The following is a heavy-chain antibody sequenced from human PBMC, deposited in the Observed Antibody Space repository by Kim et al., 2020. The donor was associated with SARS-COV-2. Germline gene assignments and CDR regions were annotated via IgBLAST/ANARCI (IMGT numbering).Heavy chain of an antibody. CDR2: ISAYNGNT. D-gene: IGHD2-2*03. CDR3: ARDHGWILAPYYFDY. V-gene: IGHV1-18*04. CDR1: GYTFTSYG. Sequence: ASVKVSCKASGYTFTSYGISWVRQAPGQGLEWMGWISAYNGNTNYAQKLQGRVTMTTDTSTSTAYMELRSLRSDDTAVYYCARDHGWILAPYYFDYWGQGTLVTVSS. J-gene: IGHJ4*02.